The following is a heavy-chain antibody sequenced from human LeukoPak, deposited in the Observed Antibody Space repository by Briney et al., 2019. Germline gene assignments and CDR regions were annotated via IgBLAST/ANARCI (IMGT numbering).Heavy chain of an antibody. V-gene: IGHV3-74*03. J-gene: IGHJ4*02. CDR2: INRDGTTT. Sequence: GGSLRLSCAASGFTFSDYWMHWVRQPPGKGLEWVARINRDGTTTTYAASVGGRFAISRDNAQSTVYLQMSILRADDTAVYFCARDFVVVSTPGDNFDYWGQGTLVTVSS. CDR1: GFTFSDYW. CDR3: ARDFVVVSTPGDNFDY. D-gene: IGHD2-21*01.